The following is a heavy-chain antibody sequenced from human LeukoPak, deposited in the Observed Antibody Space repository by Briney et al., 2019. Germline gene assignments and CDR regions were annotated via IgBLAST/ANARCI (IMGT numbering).Heavy chain of an antibody. V-gene: IGHV3-23*01. J-gene: IGHJ4*02. CDR2: ISGRGGST. Sequence: GGSLSLSCAVSGFTFSRYDMSWVRHAPGGGVEWVSAISGRGGSTYYAHSVKGRFTISRDNFKHTLYLQMNSLRAEDTAVYYCARSGSGSYFLDYWGQGTLVTVSS. CDR3: ARSGSGSYFLDY. D-gene: IGHD3-10*01. CDR1: GFTFSRYD.